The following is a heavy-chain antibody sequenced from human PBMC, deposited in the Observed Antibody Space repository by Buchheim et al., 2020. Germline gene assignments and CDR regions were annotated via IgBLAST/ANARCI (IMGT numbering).Heavy chain of an antibody. CDR3: ANFVY. CDR1: GFTFSSYA. V-gene: IGHV3-23*01. J-gene: IGHJ4*02. Sequence: EVLLLESGGGLVQPGGSLRLSCAASGFTFSSYAMNWVRQAPGKGVEWVSVITTGGDTYYADSVKGRFTISRDTSKNTVYLQMISLRADDTAVYYCANFVYWGQGTL. CDR2: ITTGGDT.